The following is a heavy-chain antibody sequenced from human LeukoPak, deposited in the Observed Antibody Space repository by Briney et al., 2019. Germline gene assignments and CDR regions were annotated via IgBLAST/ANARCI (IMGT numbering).Heavy chain of an antibody. D-gene: IGHD1-14*01. J-gene: IGHJ4*02. CDR3: AKPAKTDYADY. Sequence: GGSLRLSCAASSFTFSSYSMNWVRQAPGKGLEWVSSINAGGGSTYYADSVKGRFTISRDNSKNTLYLQMNSLRAEDTAVYYCAKPAKTDYADYWGQGTLVTVSS. CDR2: INAGGGST. V-gene: IGHV3-23*01. CDR1: SFTFSSYS.